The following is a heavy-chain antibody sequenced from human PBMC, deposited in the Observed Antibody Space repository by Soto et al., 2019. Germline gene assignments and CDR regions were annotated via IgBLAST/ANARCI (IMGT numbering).Heavy chain of an antibody. J-gene: IGHJ2*01. CDR2: IISIFGTA. D-gene: IGHD3-10*01. V-gene: IGHV1-69*01. Sequence: QVQLVQSGAEVKKPGSSVKVSCKASGGTFRNYAINWVRQAPGQGLEWMGGIISIFGTANHAQQFQGRVMVSADESTTTAYMEMSNLTSEDTAIYSCARGGWLPSNWYFDLWGRGTLVTVSS. CDR1: GGTFRNYA. CDR3: ARGGWLPSNWYFDL.